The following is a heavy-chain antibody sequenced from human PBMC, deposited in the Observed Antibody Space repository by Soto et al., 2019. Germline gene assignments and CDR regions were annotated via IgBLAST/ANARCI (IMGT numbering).Heavy chain of an antibody. J-gene: IGHJ4*02. CDR1: GGTFSSYA. CDR2: IIPIFGTA. CDR3: ARRLDYYDSRGYYSGALFDY. V-gene: IGHV1-69*06. Sequence: QVQLVQSGAEVKKPGSSVKVSCKASGGTFSSYAISGVRQATGQGLEWMGGIIPIFGTANYAQKFQGRVTITADKSTSTAYMELSSLRSEDTAVYYCARRLDYYDSRGYYSGALFDYWGQGTLVTGSS. D-gene: IGHD3-22*01.